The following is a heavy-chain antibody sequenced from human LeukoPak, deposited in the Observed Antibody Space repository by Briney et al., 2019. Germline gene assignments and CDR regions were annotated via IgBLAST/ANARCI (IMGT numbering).Heavy chain of an antibody. Sequence: SETLSLTCAVSGGSISSYYWSWIRQPPGKGLEWIGYIYYSGSTNYNPSLKSRVTISVDTSKNQFSLKLSSVTAADTAVYYCARRRDYYDSSGYRGAFDIWGQGTMVTVSS. CDR3: ARRRDYYDSSGYRGAFDI. CDR2: IYYSGST. CDR1: GGSISSYY. J-gene: IGHJ3*02. V-gene: IGHV4-59*08. D-gene: IGHD3-22*01.